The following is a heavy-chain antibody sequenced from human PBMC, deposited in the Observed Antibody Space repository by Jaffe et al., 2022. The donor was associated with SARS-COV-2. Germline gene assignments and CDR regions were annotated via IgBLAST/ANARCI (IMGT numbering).Heavy chain of an antibody. CDR3: ARGVQYWFDP. Sequence: QVQLQESGPGLVKPSETLSLTCTVSGGSISSYYWSWIRQPPGKGLEWIGYIYYSGSTNYNPSLKSRVTISVDTSKNQFSLKLSSVTAADTAVYYCARGVQYWFDPWGQGTLVTVSS. D-gene: IGHD3-10*01. J-gene: IGHJ5*02. CDR1: GGSISSYY. V-gene: IGHV4-59*01. CDR2: IYYSGST.